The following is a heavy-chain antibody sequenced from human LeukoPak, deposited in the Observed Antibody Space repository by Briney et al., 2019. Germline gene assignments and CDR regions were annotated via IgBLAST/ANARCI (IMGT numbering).Heavy chain of an antibody. Sequence: SETLSLTCAFSGYSISSGYYWGWIRQPPGKGLEWIGSICHSGSTYYNPSLKSRVTISVDTSKNQFSLKLSSVTPADTAVYYCARCYYDSSGHHPWDWGQGTLVTVSS. CDR3: ARCYYDSSGHHPWD. CDR1: GYSISSGYY. J-gene: IGHJ4*02. D-gene: IGHD3-22*01. V-gene: IGHV4-38-2*01. CDR2: ICHSGST.